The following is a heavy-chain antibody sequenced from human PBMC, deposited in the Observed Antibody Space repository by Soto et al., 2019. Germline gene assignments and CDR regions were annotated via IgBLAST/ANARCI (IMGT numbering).Heavy chain of an antibody. CDR1: GGSISSGGYY. CDR3: ARGSCYDLAAVDI. V-gene: IGHV4-31*03. CDR2: IYYSGST. Sequence: QVQLQESGPGLVKPSQTLSLTCTVSGGSISSGGYYWSWIRKHPGKGLEWIGYIYYSGSTYYNPSLKSRVTISVDTSTNQFSLKLSSVTAADTAVYYCARGSCYDLAAVDIWGQGTMVTVSS. J-gene: IGHJ3*02. D-gene: IGHD5-12*01.